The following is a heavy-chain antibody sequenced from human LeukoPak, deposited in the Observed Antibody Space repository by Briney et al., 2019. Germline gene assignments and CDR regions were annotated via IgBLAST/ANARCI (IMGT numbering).Heavy chain of an antibody. CDR2: INAGNGNT. V-gene: IGHV1-3*01. CDR3: ATIAAAGTQYYYYGMDV. D-gene: IGHD6-13*01. CDR1: GYTFTSYA. J-gene: IGHJ6*02. Sequence: ASVNVSCKASGYTFTSYAMHWVRQAPGQRLEWMGWINAGNGNTKYSQKFQGRVTITRDTSASTAYMELSSLRSEDTAVYYCATIAAAGTQYYYYGMDVWGQGTTVTVSS.